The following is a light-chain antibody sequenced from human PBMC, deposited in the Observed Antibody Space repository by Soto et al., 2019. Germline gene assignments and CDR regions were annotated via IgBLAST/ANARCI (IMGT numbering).Light chain of an antibody. CDR2: DVN. Sequence: QSALTQPRPVSGSPGQSVTISCTGTSSDVGSYKYVSWYQHHPGKAPKLMIFDVNKRPSGVPDRFSGSNSGNAASLTISGLQPEDEADYFCCSFVDSDTVLFGGGTQLTVL. CDR3: CSFVDSDTVL. J-gene: IGLJ3*02. V-gene: IGLV2-11*01. CDR1: SSDVGSYKY.